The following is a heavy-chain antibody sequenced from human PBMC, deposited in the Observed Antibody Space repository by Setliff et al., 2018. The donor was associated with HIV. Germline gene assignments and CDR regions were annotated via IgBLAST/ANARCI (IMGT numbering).Heavy chain of an antibody. CDR1: GGSISNGLY. Sequence: SETLSLTCTVSGGSISNGLYWGWIRQPPGKGLEWIGTVSDSGSGHYNPPLNSRVTISVDTSKNQFSLKLSSVTAADTAVYYCAREEDYNFWSGYDWFDPWGQGTLVTVSS. CDR2: VSDSGSG. CDR3: AREEDYNFWSGYDWFDP. V-gene: IGHV4-38-2*02. D-gene: IGHD3-3*01. J-gene: IGHJ5*02.